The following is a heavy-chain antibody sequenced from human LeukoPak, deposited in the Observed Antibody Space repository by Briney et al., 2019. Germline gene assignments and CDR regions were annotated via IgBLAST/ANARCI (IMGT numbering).Heavy chain of an antibody. D-gene: IGHD5-12*01. J-gene: IGHJ4*02. CDR3: ARDASGYVVGDH. CDR2: INAGNTNT. V-gene: IGHV1-3*01. CDR1: GYTFTSNA. Sequence: ASVKVSCKASGYTFTSNAMHWVRQAPGQRLEWMGWINAGNTNTKYSQKFQGRITITRDISASPDYMELSSLRSEDTAVYYCARDASGYVVGDHWGQGTLVTVSS.